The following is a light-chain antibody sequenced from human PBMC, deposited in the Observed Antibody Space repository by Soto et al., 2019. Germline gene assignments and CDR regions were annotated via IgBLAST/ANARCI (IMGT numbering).Light chain of an antibody. V-gene: IGLV1-51*01. Sequence: QSVLTQPPSVSAAPGQRVTISCSGSSSNIGGNSVSWYQQLPGTAPKLLIYDDDKRPSGIPDRFSGSKSGTSATLGITGFQTGDEADQYCGSWDSSLSAYVFGTGTKVTVL. CDR3: GSWDSSLSAYV. J-gene: IGLJ1*01. CDR2: DDD. CDR1: SSNIGGNS.